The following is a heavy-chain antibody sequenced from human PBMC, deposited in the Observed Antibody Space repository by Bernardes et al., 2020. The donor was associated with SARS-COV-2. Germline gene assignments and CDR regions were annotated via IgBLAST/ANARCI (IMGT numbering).Heavy chain of an antibody. Sequence: GESLKISCKASGYSFRSYWIGWVRQMPGKGLEWMGIIYPGDSDTRYSPSLQGQVTMSVDKSINTAYLQWSSLKASDSAIYYCARLLRNLAGPEVRGYFDYWGQGTLVNVSS. V-gene: IGHV5-51*01. CDR2: IYPGDSDT. CDR3: ARLLRNLAGPEVRGYFDY. D-gene: IGHD2-15*01. J-gene: IGHJ4*02. CDR1: GYSFRSYW.